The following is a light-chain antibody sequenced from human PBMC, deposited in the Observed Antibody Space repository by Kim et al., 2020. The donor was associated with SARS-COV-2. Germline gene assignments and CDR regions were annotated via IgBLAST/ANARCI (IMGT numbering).Light chain of an antibody. Sequence: PGQRVTISCSGSSSNIGSNTVNWYQQLPGTAPKLLIYSNNQRPSGVPDRFSGSKSGTSASLAISGLQSEDEADYYCAAWDDSLVVFGGGTQLTVL. CDR2: SNN. CDR3: AAWDDSLVV. V-gene: IGLV1-44*01. J-gene: IGLJ2*01. CDR1: SSNIGSNT.